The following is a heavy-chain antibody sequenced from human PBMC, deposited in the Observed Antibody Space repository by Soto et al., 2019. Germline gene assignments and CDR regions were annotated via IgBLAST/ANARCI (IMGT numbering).Heavy chain of an antibody. CDR3: ARSTVTTHYYYYGMDV. J-gene: IGHJ6*02. V-gene: IGHV1-18*01. CDR2: ISAYNGNT. CDR1: GYTFTSYG. D-gene: IGHD4-17*01. Sequence: ASVKVSCKASGYTFTSYGISWVRQAPGQGLEWMGWISAYNGNTNYAQKLQGRVTMTTDTSTSTAYMELRRLRSDDTAVYYCARSTVTTHYYYYGMDVWGQGTTVTVSS.